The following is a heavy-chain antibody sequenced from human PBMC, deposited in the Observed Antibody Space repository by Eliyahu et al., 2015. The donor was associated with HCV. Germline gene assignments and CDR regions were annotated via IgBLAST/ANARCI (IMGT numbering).Heavy chain of an antibody. J-gene: IGHJ4*02. V-gene: IGHV3-23*01. D-gene: IGHD2-15*01. CDR1: GFPFGTYA. CDR3: AKGRGGTYFFDY. CDR2: ISVGGEST. Sequence: EVQLLESGGGLVQPGGSLXLSCAASGFPFGTYAMXWVRQXPGKGLEWVSAISVGGESTNYADSVKGRFTISTDNSKNTLFLQINSLRADDTAVYYCAKGRGGTYFFDYWGQGTLVTVSS.